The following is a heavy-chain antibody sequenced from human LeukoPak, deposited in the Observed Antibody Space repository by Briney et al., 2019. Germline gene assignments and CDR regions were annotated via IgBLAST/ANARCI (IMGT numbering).Heavy chain of an antibody. CDR3: ARGLPGYSGGDDAFDI. D-gene: IGHD6-19*01. CDR2: IFYSGST. CDR1: GGSITSYY. J-gene: IGHJ3*02. Sequence: SETLSLTCTVSGGSITSYYWSWLRQPPGKGLEYIGYIFYSGSTNYSPSLKSRVTISLDTSKSQFSLMLSSVTAADTAVYYCARGLPGYSGGDDAFDIWGQGTVVIVS. V-gene: IGHV4-59*01.